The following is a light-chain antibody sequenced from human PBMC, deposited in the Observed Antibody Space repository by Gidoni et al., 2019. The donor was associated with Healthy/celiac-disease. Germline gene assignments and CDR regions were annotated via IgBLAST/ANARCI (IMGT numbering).Light chain of an antibody. CDR3: QQSYSTPWT. V-gene: IGKV1-39*01. CDR1: QSISSY. J-gene: IGKJ2*02. Sequence: DIQMTQSPSSLSASVGDRVTITCRASQSISSYLNWYQQKPGKAPKLRIYAASSLQSGVPSRFSGSGSGTDFTLTISSLQPEDFATYYCQQSYSTPWTFGQXTKLEIK. CDR2: AAS.